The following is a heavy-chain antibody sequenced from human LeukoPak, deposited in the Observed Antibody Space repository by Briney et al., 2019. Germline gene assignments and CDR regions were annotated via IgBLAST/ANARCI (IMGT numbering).Heavy chain of an antibody. V-gene: IGHV6-1*01. CDR3: AREVHLNGGDV. CDR1: GDSFSSNSAA. Sequence: SQTLSLTCALSGDSFSSNSAAWNWLRQSPSRGLEWLGRTYYRSKWYNDYAVSVKSRITINPDTSKNQFSLQLNSVTPEDTAVYYCAREVHLNGGDVWGKGTTVTVSS. CDR2: TYYRSKWYN. J-gene: IGHJ6*04.